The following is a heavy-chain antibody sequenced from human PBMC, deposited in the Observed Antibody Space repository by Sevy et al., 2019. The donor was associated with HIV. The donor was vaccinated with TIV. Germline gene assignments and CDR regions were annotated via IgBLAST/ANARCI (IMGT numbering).Heavy chain of an antibody. CDR1: GFTFSKYS. V-gene: IGHV3-23*01. D-gene: IGHD2-2*01. CDR2: LSFACGRI. Sequence: GGSLRLSCVASGFTFSKYSMSWVRQTPGKGLEWVSTLSFACGRINYADSVKGRFTMSRDDSRNTFYLQMASLRAEDTAIYSCAREGCSKPHDYWGQGTLVTVSS. J-gene: IGHJ4*02. CDR3: AREGCSKPHDY.